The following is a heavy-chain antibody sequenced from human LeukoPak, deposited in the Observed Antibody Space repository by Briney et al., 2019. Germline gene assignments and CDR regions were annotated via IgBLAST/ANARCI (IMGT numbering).Heavy chain of an antibody. CDR3: ARVRRRNWNDSHWFDP. J-gene: IGHJ5*02. CDR2: IYTSGST. CDR1: GGSISSGSYY. Sequence: KPSQTLSLTCTVSGGSISSGSYYWSWIRQPAGKGLEWIGRIYTSGSTNYNPSLKSRVTISVDTSKNQFSLKLSSVTAADTAVYYCARVRRRNWNDSHWFDPWGQGTLVTVSS. D-gene: IGHD1-1*01. V-gene: IGHV4-61*02.